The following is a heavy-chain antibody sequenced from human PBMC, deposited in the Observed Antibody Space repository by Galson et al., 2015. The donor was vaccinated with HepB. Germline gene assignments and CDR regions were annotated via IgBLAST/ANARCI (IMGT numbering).Heavy chain of an antibody. J-gene: IGHJ6*02. Sequence: SVKVSCKTSGYTFTGYYMHWVRQAPGQGLEWMGWINPNSGGTNYAQNFQGRVTMTRDTSISTAYMELSRLRSDDTAVYYCARDRDSSSQYGMDVWGQGTTVTVSS. V-gene: IGHV1-2*02. CDR2: INPNSGGT. CDR3: ARDRDSSSQYGMDV. D-gene: IGHD6-13*01. CDR1: GYTFTGYY.